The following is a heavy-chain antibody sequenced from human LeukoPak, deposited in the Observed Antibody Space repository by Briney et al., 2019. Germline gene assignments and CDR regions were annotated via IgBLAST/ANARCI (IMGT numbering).Heavy chain of an antibody. D-gene: IGHD3-9*01. V-gene: IGHV1-69*06. CDR1: GGTFKTHG. J-gene: IGHJ2*01. Sequence: SVKVSCKASGGTFKTHGISWVRQAPGQGLKWMGGIVPIFGTTNYAPKFQNRVTITADKTTSTAYMELTSLRSEDTAVYYCAREPRSDIVSGYNPDWYFDLWGRGTLVTVSS. CDR2: IVPIFGTT. CDR3: AREPRSDIVSGYNPDWYFDL.